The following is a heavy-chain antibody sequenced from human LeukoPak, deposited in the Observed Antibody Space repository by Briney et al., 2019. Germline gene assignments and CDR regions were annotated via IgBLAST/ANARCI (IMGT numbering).Heavy chain of an antibody. V-gene: IGHV4-34*01. D-gene: IGHD3-10*01. Sequence: SETLSLTCAVYGGSFSGYYWSWIRQPPGKGLEWIGEINHSGSTNYNPSLKSRVTISVDTSKNQFSLKPSSVTAADTAVYYCAGVRGSWAYYYGPNYFDYWGQGTLVTVSS. CDR1: GGSFSGYY. J-gene: IGHJ4*02. CDR2: INHSGST. CDR3: AGVRGSWAYYYGPNYFDY.